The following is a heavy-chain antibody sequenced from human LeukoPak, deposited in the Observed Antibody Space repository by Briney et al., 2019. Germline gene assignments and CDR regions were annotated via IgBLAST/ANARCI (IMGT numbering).Heavy chain of an antibody. CDR3: ARASAGYCSSTSCSNWFDP. D-gene: IGHD2-2*01. CDR2: IYYSGST. V-gene: IGHV4-30-4*01. J-gene: IGHJ5*02. CDR1: GGSISSGDYY. Sequence: PSQTLSLTCTVSGGSISSGDYYWSWIRQPPGQGLEWIGSIYYSGSTHYNPSLKSRVTISVDTSKNQFSLKLSSVTAADTAVYYCARASAGYCSSTSCSNWFDPWGQGTLVTVSS.